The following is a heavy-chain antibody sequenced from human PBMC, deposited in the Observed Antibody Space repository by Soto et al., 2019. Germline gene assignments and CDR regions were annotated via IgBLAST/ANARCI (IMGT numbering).Heavy chain of an antibody. Sequence: SGPTLVNPTQTLTLTCTFSGFSLSTSGMCVSWIRQPPGKALEWLALIDWDDDKYYSTSLKTRLTISKDTSKNQVVLTMTNMDPVDTATYYCARTNTYYDILTGYYYNWFDPWGQGTLVTVS. CDR1: GFSLSTSGMC. CDR2: IDWDDDK. V-gene: IGHV2-70*01. D-gene: IGHD3-9*01. CDR3: ARTNTYYDILTGYYYNWFDP. J-gene: IGHJ5*02.